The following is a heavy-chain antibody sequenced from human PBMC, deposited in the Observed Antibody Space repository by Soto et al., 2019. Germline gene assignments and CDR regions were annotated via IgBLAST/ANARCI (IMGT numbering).Heavy chain of an antibody. Sequence: QVQLVESGGGVVQPGRSLRLSCAASGFTFSSYGMHWVRQXPGXGXEXXXXXSYDGSNKYYADSVKGRFTISRDNSKNTLYLQMNSLRAEDTAVYYCAKEGITVVRGVPYYYGMDVWGQGTTVTVSS. CDR2: XSYDGSNK. V-gene: IGHV3-30*18. D-gene: IGHD3-10*01. CDR3: AKEGITVVRGVPYYYGMDV. CDR1: GFTFSSYG. J-gene: IGHJ6*02.